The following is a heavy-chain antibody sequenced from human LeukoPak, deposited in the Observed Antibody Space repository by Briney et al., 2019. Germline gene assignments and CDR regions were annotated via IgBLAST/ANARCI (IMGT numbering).Heavy chain of an antibody. Sequence: SVKVSCKASGGTFSSYAISWVRQAPGQGLEWMGGIIPIFGTANYAQKFQGRVTITADESTSTAYMELSSLRSEDTAVYHCARVFTNGDYYFDHWGQGTLVTVSS. CDR3: ARVFTNGDYYFDH. CDR1: GGTFSSYA. J-gene: IGHJ4*02. CDR2: IIPIFGTA. D-gene: IGHD4-17*01. V-gene: IGHV1-69*01.